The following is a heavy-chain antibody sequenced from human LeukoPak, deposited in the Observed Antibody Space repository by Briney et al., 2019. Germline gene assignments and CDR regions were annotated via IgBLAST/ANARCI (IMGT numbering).Heavy chain of an antibody. Sequence: GGSLRLSCAASEFTFSSYWMSWVRQAPGKGLEWVANIKQDGSEKYYVDSVKGRFTISRDNAKNSLYLQMNSLRAEDTAVYYCARDGWESIDYHDSSVVDWGQGTLVTVSS. CDR3: ARDGWESIDYHDSSVVD. D-gene: IGHD3-22*01. CDR2: IKQDGSEK. V-gene: IGHV3-7*01. CDR1: EFTFSSYW. J-gene: IGHJ4*02.